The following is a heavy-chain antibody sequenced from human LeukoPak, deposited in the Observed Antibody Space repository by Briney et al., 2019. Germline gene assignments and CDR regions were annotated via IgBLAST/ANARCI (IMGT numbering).Heavy chain of an antibody. V-gene: IGHV5-51*01. CDR3: ARRGGSGGSFDY. CDR2: INPGDSHT. Sequence: GESLKISCKGSGYSFTNYWIAWVRQMPGKGLEWMGIINPGDSHTIYSPSFQGHVTISADKSINTSYLQWSSLKASDTGIYYCARRGGSGGSFDYWGQGTLVTVSS. CDR1: GYSFTNYW. D-gene: IGHD3-16*01. J-gene: IGHJ4*02.